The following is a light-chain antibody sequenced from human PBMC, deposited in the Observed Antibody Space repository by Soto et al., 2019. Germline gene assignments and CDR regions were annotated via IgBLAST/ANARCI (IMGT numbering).Light chain of an antibody. J-gene: IGKJ1*01. Sequence: DIQMTQSPSTLSASVGDRVTITCRASQSISSWLAWYQQKPVKAPKLLLYKASILESVVPSRFSGSGSGTEFTLTISSLQPDDFATYYCQQYNSYSRTFGQATNVDIK. CDR3: QQYNSYSRT. CDR2: KAS. V-gene: IGKV1-5*03. CDR1: QSISSW.